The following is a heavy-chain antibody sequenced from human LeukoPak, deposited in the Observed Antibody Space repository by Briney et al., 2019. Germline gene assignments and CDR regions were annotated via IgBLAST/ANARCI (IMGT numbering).Heavy chain of an antibody. CDR1: GFTFSNAW. V-gene: IGHV3-15*01. J-gene: IGHJ4*02. D-gene: IGHD3-9*01. CDR2: IKSKTDGGTT. CDR3: TTDPHPYYDILTGYYVFDY. Sequence: GGSLRLSCAASGFTFSNAWMTWVRQAPGKGLEWIGRIKSKTDGGTTDYAAPVKCRFTISRDDSKNTLYLQMNSLKTEDTAVYYCTTDPHPYYDILTGYYVFDYWGQGTLVTVSS.